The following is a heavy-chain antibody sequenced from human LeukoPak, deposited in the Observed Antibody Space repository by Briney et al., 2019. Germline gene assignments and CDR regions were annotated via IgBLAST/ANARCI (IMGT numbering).Heavy chain of an antibody. CDR1: GYTFTSYD. CDR2: MNPNSGNT. J-gene: IGHJ3*02. V-gene: IGHV1-8*01. Sequence: VASVKVSCKASGYTFTSYDINWVRQATGQGLEWMGWMNPNSGNTGYALKFQGRVTMTRNTSISTAYMELSSLRSEDTAVYYCARGAGMSDAFDIWGQGTMVTVSS. CDR3: ARGAGMSDAFDI.